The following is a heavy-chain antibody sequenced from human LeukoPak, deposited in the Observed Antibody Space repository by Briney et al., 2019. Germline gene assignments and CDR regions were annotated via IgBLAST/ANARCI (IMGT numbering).Heavy chain of an antibody. J-gene: IGHJ3*02. CDR1: GGSISSYY. CDR3: GRDSSDGPTLEI. Sequence: PSETLSLTCTVSGGSISSYYWSWIRQPPGKGLEWIGYIYYSGSTNYNPSLKSRVTISVDTSKNQFSLKVSSVTAADTAVYYCGRDSSDGPTLEIWGQGTMVTVSS. V-gene: IGHV4-59*12. CDR2: IYYSGST.